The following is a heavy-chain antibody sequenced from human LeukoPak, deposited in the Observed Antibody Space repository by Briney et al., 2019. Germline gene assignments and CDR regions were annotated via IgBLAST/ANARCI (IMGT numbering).Heavy chain of an antibody. CDR3: ARQLDYYDKRDY. V-gene: IGHV5-10-1*01. CDR1: GYIFTNYG. CDR2: IDPSDSYS. Sequence: GESREISCKGSGYIFTNYGISWVRQLPGKGLEWMGRIDPSDSYSSYGPSFQGHVTISADRSISTAYLQWRSLKASDTAMYYCARQLDYYDKRDYWGQGTLVTVPS. J-gene: IGHJ4*02. D-gene: IGHD3-22*01.